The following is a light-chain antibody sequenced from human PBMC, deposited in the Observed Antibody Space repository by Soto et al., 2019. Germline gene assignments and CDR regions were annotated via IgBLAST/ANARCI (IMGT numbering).Light chain of an antibody. CDR2: GNS. CDR3: QSYDSSLRDV. Sequence: QSVLTQPPSVSGAPGQRVTISCTGSSSNIGAGYDVHWYQQLPGTAPKLLIYGNSNRPSGVPDRFSGSKSGTSASLAITGLQAKDEADYYCQSYDSSLRDVFGTGTKVTVL. CDR1: SSNIGAGYD. V-gene: IGLV1-40*01. J-gene: IGLJ1*01.